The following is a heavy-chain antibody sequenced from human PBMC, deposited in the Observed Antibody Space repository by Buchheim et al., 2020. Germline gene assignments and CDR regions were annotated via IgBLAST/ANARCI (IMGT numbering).Heavy chain of an antibody. CDR2: INTDTGNP. CDR3: ARKRGGTSSDWYFDF. J-gene: IGHJ2*01. Sequence: QVQLVQSGSELKEPGASVRVSCKGSGYTLRNYAMNWVRQAPGQGLEWMGWINTDTGNPTYAQGFTGRFVFSLDTSVSTAYLQISSLKAEDTAFYYCARKRGGTSSDWYFDFWGRGTL. V-gene: IGHV7-4-1*02. D-gene: IGHD6-6*01. CDR1: GYTLRNYA.